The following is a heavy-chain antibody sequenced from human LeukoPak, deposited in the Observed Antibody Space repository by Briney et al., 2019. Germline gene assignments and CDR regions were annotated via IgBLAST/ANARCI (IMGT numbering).Heavy chain of an antibody. CDR2: IYYSGNT. CDR1: GGSISNYY. V-gene: IGHV4-59*01. D-gene: IGHD4-17*01. Sequence: SETLSLTCTVSGGSISNYYWSWIRQPPGKGLEWIGYIYYSGNTNYNPSLKSRVTISVDTSKNQFSLKLSSVTAADTAMYYCARDMDYYGPDAFDIWGQGTMVTVSS. J-gene: IGHJ3*02. CDR3: ARDMDYYGPDAFDI.